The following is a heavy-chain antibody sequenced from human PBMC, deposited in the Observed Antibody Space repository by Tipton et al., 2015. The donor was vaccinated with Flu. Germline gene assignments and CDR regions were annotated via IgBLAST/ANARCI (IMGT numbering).Heavy chain of an antibody. CDR1: GGSISCSSYY. CDR2: IYYSGST. V-gene: IGHV4-39*07. J-gene: IGHJ5*02. Sequence: TLSLTCTVSGGSISCSSYYWGWIRQPPGKGLEWIGSIYYSGSTYYNPSLKSRVTISVDTSKNQFSLKLSSVTAADTAVYYCARDQAQAPYYDFWSGYYPPWWFVPWGQGTLVTVSS. CDR3: ARDQAQAPYYDFWSGYYPPWWFVP. D-gene: IGHD3-3*01.